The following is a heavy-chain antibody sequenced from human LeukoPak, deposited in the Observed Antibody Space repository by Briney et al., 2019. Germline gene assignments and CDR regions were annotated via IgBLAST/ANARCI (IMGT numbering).Heavy chain of an antibody. J-gene: IGHJ4*02. CDR1: GFTFSSYW. Sequence: GGSLRLSCAASGFTFSSYWMSWVRQAPGKGLEWVANIKQDGNEKYYVDSVKGRFIISRDNAKNSLYLQMNSLRAEDTAVYYCARDSVHGYYDSSGYSALFDYWGQGTLVTVSS. CDR3: ARDSVHGYYDSSGYSALFDY. V-gene: IGHV3-7*01. CDR2: IKQDGNEK. D-gene: IGHD3-22*01.